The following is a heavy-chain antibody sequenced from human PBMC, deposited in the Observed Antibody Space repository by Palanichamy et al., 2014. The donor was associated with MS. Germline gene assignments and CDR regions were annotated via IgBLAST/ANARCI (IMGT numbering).Heavy chain of an antibody. CDR1: GFTFSSYA. Sequence: EVQLLESGGGLVQPGGSLRLACTASGFTFSSYAMTWVRQAPGKGLEWVSSIGTTGGGTLYADSVKGRFTISRDNSRNTLYLQMDGLRAEDTALYYCANYSPLEMGAFDVWGQGTMVTVSS. V-gene: IGHV3-23*01. CDR3: ANYSPLEMGAFDV. J-gene: IGHJ3*01. D-gene: IGHD2-15*01. CDR2: IGTTGGGT.